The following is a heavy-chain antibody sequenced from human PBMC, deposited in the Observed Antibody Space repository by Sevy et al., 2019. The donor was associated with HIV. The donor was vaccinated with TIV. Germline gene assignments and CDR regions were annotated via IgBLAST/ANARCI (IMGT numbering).Heavy chain of an antibody. Sequence: GGSLSLSCAASGFTFSNVWMSWVRQAPGKGLERVAHIKSRTEGGTPDYAAPVKGRFNISRDDSKSTLYLQMNSLKTEDTAVYYCTTGGSILQHWGQGTLVTVSS. D-gene: IGHD2-21*01. CDR1: GFTFSNVW. CDR2: IKSRTEGGTP. J-gene: IGHJ4*02. CDR3: TTGGSILQH. V-gene: IGHV3-15*01.